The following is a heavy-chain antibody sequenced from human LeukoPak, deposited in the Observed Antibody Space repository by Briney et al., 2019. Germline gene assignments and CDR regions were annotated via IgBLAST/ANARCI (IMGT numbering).Heavy chain of an antibody. J-gene: IGHJ4*02. CDR1: GGTFSSYA. CDR2: IIPIFGTA. D-gene: IGHD4-17*01. Sequence: SVTVSCRASGGTFSSYAISWVRQAPGQGLEWMGGIIPIFGTANYAQKFQGRVTITADESTSTAYMELSSLRSEDTAVYYCARAPDYGDFCFDYWGQGTLVTVSS. CDR3: ARAPDYGDFCFDY. V-gene: IGHV1-69*13.